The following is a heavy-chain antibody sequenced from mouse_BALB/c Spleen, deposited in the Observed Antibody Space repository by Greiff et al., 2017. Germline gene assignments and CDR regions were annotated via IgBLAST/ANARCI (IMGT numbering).Heavy chain of an antibody. Sequence: VQLKESGAELVKPGASVKLSCTASGFNIKDTYMHWVKQRPEQGLEWIGRIDPANGNTKYDPKFQGKATITADTSSNTAYLQLSSLTSEDTAVYYCAREGQLGAWFAYWGQGTLVTVSA. CDR2: IDPANGNT. D-gene: IGHD4-1*01. V-gene: IGHV14-3*02. J-gene: IGHJ3*01. CDR3: AREGQLGAWFAY. CDR1: GFNIKDTY.